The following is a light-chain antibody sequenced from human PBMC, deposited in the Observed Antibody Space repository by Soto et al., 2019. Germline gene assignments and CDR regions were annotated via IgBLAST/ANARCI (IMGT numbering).Light chain of an antibody. Sequence: QSVLTQPASVSGSPGQSITISCTGTSSDVGGYNYVSWYQQHPGKAPKLMIYDVSNRPSGVSNRFSGSKSGNTASLTISGLQAEDEADYYCSSYTGSSTLYVFGTGTKATVL. J-gene: IGLJ1*01. CDR1: SSDVGGYNY. CDR3: SSYTGSSTLYV. V-gene: IGLV2-14*01. CDR2: DVS.